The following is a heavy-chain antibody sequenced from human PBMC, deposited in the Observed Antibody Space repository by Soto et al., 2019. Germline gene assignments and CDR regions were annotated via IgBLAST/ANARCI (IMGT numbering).Heavy chain of an antibody. CDR3: AGGAMVTPYYYGLDV. D-gene: IGHD5-18*01. CDR1: GFTSSNYS. J-gene: IGHJ6*02. Sequence: EVRLLESGGGLVQPGGSLRLYCAGSGFTSSNYSMSWVRQAPGKSLEWVSTTSGSGHYIQYRDSVMGRFTISRDNSKNTLYLQMNSLRAEDTAVYYCAGGAMVTPYYYGLDVWGQGTTVTVSS. V-gene: IGHV3-23*01. CDR2: TSGSGHYI.